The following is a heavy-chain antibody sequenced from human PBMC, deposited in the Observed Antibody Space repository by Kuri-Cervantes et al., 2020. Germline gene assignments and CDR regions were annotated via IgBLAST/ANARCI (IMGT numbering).Heavy chain of an antibody. V-gene: IGHV3-33*01. J-gene: IGHJ4*02. CDR2: IWYDGSNK. D-gene: IGHD1-26*01. Sequence: GESLKISCAASGFTFSSYGMHWVRQAPGKGLEWVAVIWYDGSNKYYADSVKGRFTISRDNSKNTLYLQMNSLRAEDTAVYYCARDLGATVRVMGYWGQGTLVTVSS. CDR3: ARDLGATVRVMGY. CDR1: GFTFSSYG.